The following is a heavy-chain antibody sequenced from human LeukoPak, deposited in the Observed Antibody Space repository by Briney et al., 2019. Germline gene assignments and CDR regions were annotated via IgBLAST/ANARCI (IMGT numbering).Heavy chain of an antibody. V-gene: IGHV3-23*01. CDR2: INDSGGST. D-gene: IGHD3-16*02. CDR1: GFTFSDYA. Sequence: GGSLRLSCVASGFTFSDYAMSWVRQAPGKGLEWVSGINDSGGSTYYADSVKGRCTISGDNSKNTVSLQMNNLRAEDTAVYFCARHDSFIPYWGQGTLVTVTS. CDR3: ARHDSFIPY. J-gene: IGHJ4*02.